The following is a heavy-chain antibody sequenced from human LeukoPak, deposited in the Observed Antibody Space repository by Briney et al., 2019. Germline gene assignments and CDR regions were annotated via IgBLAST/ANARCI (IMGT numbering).Heavy chain of an antibody. J-gene: IGHJ6*04. V-gene: IGHV1-18*04. CDR2: ISAHNGNT. Sequence: ASVKVSCKASGYTFTTYGIIWVRQAPGQGLEWLVWISAHNGNTNYAQKLQGRVTMITDTSTSTAYMELRSLRSDDTAVYYCARGCSSTSCYLYYYGLDVWGKGTTVTVSS. D-gene: IGHD2-2*01. CDR1: GYTFTTYG. CDR3: ARGCSSTSCYLYYYGLDV.